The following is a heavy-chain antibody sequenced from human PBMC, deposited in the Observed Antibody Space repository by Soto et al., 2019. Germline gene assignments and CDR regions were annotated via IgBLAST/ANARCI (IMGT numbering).Heavy chain of an antibody. J-gene: IGHJ5*02. V-gene: IGHV4-30-2*01. D-gene: IGHD2-21*01. Sequence: SETLSLTCAVSGGSISSGGYSWSWIRQPPGKGLEWIGYIYHSGSTYYNPSLKSRVTISVDRSKNQFSLKLTSVTAADTGIYYCATLPPRIVVKVTEIIAWGQGTLVTVSS. CDR1: GGSISSGGYS. CDR3: ATLPPRIVVKVTEIIA. CDR2: IYHSGST.